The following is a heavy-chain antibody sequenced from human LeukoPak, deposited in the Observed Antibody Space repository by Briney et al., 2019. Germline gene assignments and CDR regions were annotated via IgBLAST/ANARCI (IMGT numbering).Heavy chain of an antibody. CDR3: ARLLQQGAFGI. V-gene: IGHV1-46*01. CDR1: GYTFTSYY. CDR2: TNPSGGST. Sequence: ASVKVSCKASGYTFTSYYMHWVRQAPGQGLEWMGITNPSGGSTSYAQKFQGRVTMTRDMSTSTVYMELSSLRSEDTAVYYCARLLQQGAFGIWGQGTMVTVSS. J-gene: IGHJ3*02. D-gene: IGHD3-22*01.